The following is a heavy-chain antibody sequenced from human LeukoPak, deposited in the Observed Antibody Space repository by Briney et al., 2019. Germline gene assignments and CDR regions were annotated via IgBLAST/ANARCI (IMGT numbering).Heavy chain of an antibody. V-gene: IGHV3-23*01. Sequence: GGSLRLSCAASGFTFSSYAMSWVRQAPGKGLEWVSAISGSAGRTYYADSVKGRFTISRDNSKNTLYLQMNSLRAEDTAVYYCATGNRYSSSSDWGQGTMVTVSS. CDR1: GFTFSSYA. CDR2: ISGSAGRT. CDR3: ATGNRYSSSSD. J-gene: IGHJ3*01. D-gene: IGHD6-6*01.